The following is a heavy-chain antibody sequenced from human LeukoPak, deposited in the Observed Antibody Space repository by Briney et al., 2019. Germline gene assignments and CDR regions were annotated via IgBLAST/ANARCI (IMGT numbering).Heavy chain of an antibody. Sequence: PXXSLRLSCAAXGFTFXSYSMNWVRQAPGKGLEWVSSISSSSSYIYYADSVKGRFTISRDNAKNSLYLQMNSLRAEDTAVYYCAKVEMATIDYYYGMDVWGQGTTVTVSS. D-gene: IGHD5-24*01. CDR3: AKVEMATIDYYYGMDV. CDR1: GFTFXSYS. CDR2: ISSSSSYI. J-gene: IGHJ6*02. V-gene: IGHV3-21*01.